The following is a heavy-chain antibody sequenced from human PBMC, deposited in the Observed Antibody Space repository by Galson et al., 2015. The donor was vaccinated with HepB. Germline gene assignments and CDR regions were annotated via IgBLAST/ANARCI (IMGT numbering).Heavy chain of an antibody. CDR1: GYTFTSYA. J-gene: IGHJ4*02. D-gene: IGHD3-10*01. Sequence: QSGAEVKKPGESLKISCKASGYTFTSYAMHWVRQAPGQRLEWMGWINAGNGNTKYSQKFQGRVTITRDTSASTAYMELSSLRSEDTAVYYCARDRYTMVRGVILPFGYWGQGTLVTVSS. V-gene: IGHV1-3*01. CDR3: ARDRYTMVRGVILPFGY. CDR2: INAGNGNT.